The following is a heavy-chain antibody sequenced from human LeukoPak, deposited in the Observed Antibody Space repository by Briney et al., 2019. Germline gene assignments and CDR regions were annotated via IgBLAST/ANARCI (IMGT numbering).Heavy chain of an antibody. CDR1: GFTFSNYG. D-gene: IGHD5-24*01. CDR2: ISTNGGST. J-gene: IGHJ4*02. Sequence: GSLRLSCSASGFTFSNYGMFWVRQAPGKGLKYVSGISTNGGSTDYADSVKGRFTISRDNSKNTLYLQMRSLRTDDTGVYYCVKGRTATMLDYWGQGSLVTVSS. CDR3: VKGRTATMLDY. V-gene: IGHV3-64D*09.